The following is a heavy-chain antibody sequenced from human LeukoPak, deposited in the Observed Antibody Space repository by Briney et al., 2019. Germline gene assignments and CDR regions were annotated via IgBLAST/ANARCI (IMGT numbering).Heavy chain of an antibody. J-gene: IGHJ4*02. CDR2: ISYDGSNK. Sequence: GSLRLSCAASGFTFSSYSMNWVRQAPGKGLEWVAVISYDGSNKYYADSVKGRFTISRDNSKNTLYLQMNSLRAEDTAVYYCAREPEEMATISPFDYWGQGTLVTVSS. CDR3: AREPEEMATISPFDY. V-gene: IGHV3-30*03. D-gene: IGHD5-24*01. CDR1: GFTFSSYS.